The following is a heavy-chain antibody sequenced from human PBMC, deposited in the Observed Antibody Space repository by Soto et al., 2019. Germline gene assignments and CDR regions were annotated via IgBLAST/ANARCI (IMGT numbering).Heavy chain of an antibody. CDR3: ARDHTYGSGSYYLEAPLY. D-gene: IGHD3-10*01. CDR1: GFTFSSYA. J-gene: IGHJ4*02. CDR2: ISYDGSNK. V-gene: IGHV3-30-3*01. Sequence: PVGSLRLSCAASGFTFSSYAMHWVRQAPGKGLEWVAVISYDGSNKYYADSVKGRFTISRDNSKNTLYLQMNSLRAEDTAVYYCARDHTYGSGSYYLEAPLYWGQGTLVTVSS.